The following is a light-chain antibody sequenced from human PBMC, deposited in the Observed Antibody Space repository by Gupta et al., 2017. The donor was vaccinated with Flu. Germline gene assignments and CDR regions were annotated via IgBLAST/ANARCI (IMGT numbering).Light chain of an antibody. CDR3: VAWDTSLSAGV. CDR2: END. Sequence: VTISCSGGNSNIGNNFVSWYQHLPGTAPKVLIYENDQRPSGVPARFSGSRSGTSATLGITGLQTGDEAVYYCVAWDTSLSAGVFGGGTKVTVL. J-gene: IGLJ2*01. CDR1: NSNIGNNF. V-gene: IGLV1-51*02.